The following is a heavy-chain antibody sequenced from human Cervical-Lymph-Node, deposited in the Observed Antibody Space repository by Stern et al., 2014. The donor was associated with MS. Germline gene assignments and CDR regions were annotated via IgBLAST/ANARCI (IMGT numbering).Heavy chain of an antibody. CDR2: INTNTGNP. Sequence: VQLVESGSELKKPGASVKVSCKASGYTFTSYAMNWVRQAPGQGLEWMGWINTNTGNPTYAQGFTGRFVFSLDTSVSTAYLQISSLKAEDTAVYYCARDHPLGYYDSSGPNWFDPWGQGTLVTVSS. V-gene: IGHV7-4-1*02. CDR3: ARDHPLGYYDSSGPNWFDP. CDR1: GYTFTSYA. D-gene: IGHD3-22*01. J-gene: IGHJ5*02.